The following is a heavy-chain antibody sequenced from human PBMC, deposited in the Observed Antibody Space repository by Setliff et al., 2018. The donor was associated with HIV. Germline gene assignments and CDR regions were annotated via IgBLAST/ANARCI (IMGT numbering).Heavy chain of an antibody. CDR3: ARGPPFAY. Sequence: SETLSLTCTVSGGSFIGSSFQSTWIRQTPGKGLEWIADIAYSGTTVYTNYNPSLESRVIVSEDTSRDQFFLKLTSVTADDTAIYYCARGPPFAYWGQGLLVTVS. J-gene: IGHJ4*02. CDR2: IAYSGTTVYT. V-gene: IGHV4-39*07. CDR1: GGSFIGSSFQ.